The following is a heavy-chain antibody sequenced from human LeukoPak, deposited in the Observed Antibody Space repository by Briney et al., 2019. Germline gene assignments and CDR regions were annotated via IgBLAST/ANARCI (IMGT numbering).Heavy chain of an antibody. Sequence: SETLSLTCTVSGGSISSGSYYWSWIRQPAGKGLEWIGRIYTSGSTNYNPSLKSRVTISVDTSKNQFSLKLSSVTAADTAVYYCARDISYYYGSGSYSYYYMDVWGKGTTVTISS. J-gene: IGHJ6*03. CDR2: IYTSGST. CDR1: GGSISSGSYY. D-gene: IGHD3-10*01. V-gene: IGHV4-61*02. CDR3: ARDISYYYGSGSYSYYYMDV.